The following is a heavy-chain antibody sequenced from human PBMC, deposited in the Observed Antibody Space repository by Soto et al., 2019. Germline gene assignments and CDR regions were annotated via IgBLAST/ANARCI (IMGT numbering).Heavy chain of an antibody. CDR2: IYYSGRT. V-gene: IGHV4-31*03. Sequence: QVQLQESGPGLVKPSQTLSLTCTVSGGSISSGGYYWSWIRQHPGKGLEWIGYIYYSGRTYYNPSLQGRVPMFKSQSKNQSSRNRSSVTAPDTAVYYWARDRGGIQLWSRTPAGDGMDVWGQGTTVTVSS. D-gene: IGHD5-18*01. J-gene: IGHJ6*02. CDR3: ARDRGGIQLWSRTPAGDGMDV. CDR1: GGSISSGGYY.